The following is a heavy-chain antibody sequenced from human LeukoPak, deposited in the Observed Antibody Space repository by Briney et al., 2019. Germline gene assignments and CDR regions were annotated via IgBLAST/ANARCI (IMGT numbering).Heavy chain of an antibody. Sequence: GGSLRLSCAASGFTFSDSTMHWVRQASGKGLEWVGRIRSKANSYATAYAASVKGRFTISRDDSKNSVYLQRNSLRAEDTAVYYCAKGGGYDFWSGGFDYWGQGTLGTVSS. D-gene: IGHD3-3*01. CDR2: IRSKANSYAT. CDR1: GFTFSDST. V-gene: IGHV3-73*01. CDR3: AKGGGYDFWSGGFDY. J-gene: IGHJ4*02.